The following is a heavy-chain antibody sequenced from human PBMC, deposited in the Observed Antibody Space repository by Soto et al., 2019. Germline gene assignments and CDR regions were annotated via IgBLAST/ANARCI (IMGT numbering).Heavy chain of an antibody. CDR2: ISGSGGST. D-gene: IGHD6-19*01. CDR1: GFTFSSYA. CDR3: TSYEDSSGWYYYYYYMDV. Sequence: EVQLLESGGGLVQPGGSLRLSCAASGFTFSSYAMSWVRQAPGKGLEWVSAISGSGGSTYYADSVKGRFTISRDNSKKPRYLQMNSLRAEDTAVYYCTSYEDSSGWYYYYYYMDVWGKGTTVTVSS. V-gene: IGHV3-23*01. J-gene: IGHJ6*03.